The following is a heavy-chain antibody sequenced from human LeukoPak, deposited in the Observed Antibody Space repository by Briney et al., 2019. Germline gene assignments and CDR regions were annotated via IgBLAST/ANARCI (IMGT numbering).Heavy chain of an antibody. J-gene: IGHJ5*02. CDR2: IRTKGKSYAT. D-gene: IGHD4-17*01. V-gene: IGHV3-73*01. CDR1: GFTFSGSA. CDR3: TRTTVTMAAWFDP. Sequence: GGSLRLSCAASGFTFSGSAMHWVRQASGKGLEWVGRIRTKGKSYATEYAASVKGRFIISRDDLKNTAYLQMNSLKIEDTAVYYCTRTTVTMAAWFDPWRQGTLVTVSS.